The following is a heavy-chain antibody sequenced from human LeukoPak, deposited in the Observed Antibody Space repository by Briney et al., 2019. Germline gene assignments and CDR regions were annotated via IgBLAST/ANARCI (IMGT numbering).Heavy chain of an antibody. CDR1: GYTFTSYG. V-gene: IGHV1-18*01. CDR3: ARPGEQIYYYGMDV. J-gene: IGHJ6*02. D-gene: IGHD6-13*01. CDR2: ISAYNGNT. Sequence: ASVKVSCKASGYTFTSYGISRVRQAPGQGLEWMGWISAYNGNTNYAQKLQGRVTMTTDTSTSTAYMELRSLRSDDTAVYYCARPGEQIYYYGMDVWGQGTTVTVSS.